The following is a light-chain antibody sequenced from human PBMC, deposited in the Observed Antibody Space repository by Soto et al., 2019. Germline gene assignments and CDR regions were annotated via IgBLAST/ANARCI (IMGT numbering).Light chain of an antibody. CDR1: QETSGDY. CDR2: GAS. Sequence: IVMTQSPPTLAVSPVERPSRSCIAGQETSGDYLAWYQHKPGQAPRLLIYGASSRATGIPARFSGSGSGTDFTLTVSSLEPEDFAVYYCQQYGSSPRTFGQGTKVDIK. V-gene: IGKV3-20*01. J-gene: IGKJ1*01. CDR3: QQYGSSPRT.